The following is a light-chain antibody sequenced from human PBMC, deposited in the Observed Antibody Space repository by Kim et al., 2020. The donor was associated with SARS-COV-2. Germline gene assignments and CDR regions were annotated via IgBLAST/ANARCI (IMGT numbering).Light chain of an antibody. CDR3: QMYNGAPWT. J-gene: IGKJ1*01. V-gene: IGKV1-27*01. CDR1: KEISKD. CDR2: AAA. Sequence: AIIGNGNTITRGARKEISKDLCRYQHKPGNALNLLICAAAAWLTGVPTRYSGSGSGTDFTHTISSLQPEDVATYYCQMYNGAPWTFGQGTKVDI.